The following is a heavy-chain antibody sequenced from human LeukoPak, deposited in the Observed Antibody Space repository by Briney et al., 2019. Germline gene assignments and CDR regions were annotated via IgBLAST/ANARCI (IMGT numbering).Heavy chain of an antibody. CDR3: AREGGGSSSWRPH. V-gene: IGHV4-30-4*08. CDR2: IYYSGST. D-gene: IGHD6-13*01. Sequence: SPTLSLTCTVSGGSISSGDYYWSWLRQPPGKGLEWIGYIYYSGSTYYNPSLKSRVTISVDTSKNQFSLKLSSVTAADTAVYYCAREGGGSSSWRPHWGQGTLVTVSS. J-gene: IGHJ1*01. CDR1: GGSISSGDYY.